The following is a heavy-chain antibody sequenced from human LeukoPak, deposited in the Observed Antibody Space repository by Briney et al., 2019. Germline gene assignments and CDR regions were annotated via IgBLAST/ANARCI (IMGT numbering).Heavy chain of an antibody. D-gene: IGHD6-19*01. J-gene: IGHJ4*02. CDR3: ERMLGRGGSGWYGVRYFDY. V-gene: IGHV1-2*02. CDR2: INPNSGGT. Sequence: ASVKVSCKASGYTFTGYYMHWVRQAPGQGLEWMGWINPNSGGTNYAQKFQGRVTMTRDTSISTAYMEVSRLRSDDTAVYYCERMLGRGGSGWYGVRYFDYWGQGTLVTVSS. CDR1: GYTFTGYY.